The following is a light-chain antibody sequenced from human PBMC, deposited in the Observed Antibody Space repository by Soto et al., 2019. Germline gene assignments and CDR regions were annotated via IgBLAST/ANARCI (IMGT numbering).Light chain of an antibody. CDR3: HQRSNWPPLT. V-gene: IGKV3-11*01. CDR1: QSVGGY. Sequence: EIVLTQSPATLSLSPGERATLSCRASQSVGGYLDWYQQKPGQASRLLIYDASNRASGIPARFSGSGSGTDFTLTMSSLEPEDLAVYYCHQRSNWPPLTFGGGTKVEIK. J-gene: IGKJ4*01. CDR2: DAS.